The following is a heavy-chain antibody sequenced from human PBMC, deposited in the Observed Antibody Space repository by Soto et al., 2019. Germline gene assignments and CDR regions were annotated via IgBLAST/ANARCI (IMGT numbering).Heavy chain of an antibody. D-gene: IGHD3-9*01. J-gene: IGHJ4*02. Sequence: SETLSLTCTVSGGSISSYYWSWIRQPPGKGLEWIGYIYYSGSTNYNPSLKSRVTISVDTSKNQFSLKLSSVTAADTAVYYCARLYDGDILTGNDYWGQGTLVTVSS. CDR2: IYYSGST. V-gene: IGHV4-59*08. CDR1: GGSISSYY. CDR3: ARLYDGDILTGNDY.